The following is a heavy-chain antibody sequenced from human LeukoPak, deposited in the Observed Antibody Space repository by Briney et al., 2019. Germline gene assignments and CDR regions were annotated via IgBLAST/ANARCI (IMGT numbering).Heavy chain of an antibody. D-gene: IGHD3-9*01. CDR3: AKARYHILTGYYNWFDP. V-gene: IGHV3-43*02. J-gene: IGHJ5*02. CDR1: GFTFDDYA. CDR2: VSGDGGST. Sequence: GGSLRLSCAASGFTFDDYAMHWVRQAPGKGLEWVSLVSGDGGSTYYADSVKGRFTISRDNSKNSLYLQMNSLRTEDTALYYCAKARYHILTGYYNWFDPWGQGTLVTVSS.